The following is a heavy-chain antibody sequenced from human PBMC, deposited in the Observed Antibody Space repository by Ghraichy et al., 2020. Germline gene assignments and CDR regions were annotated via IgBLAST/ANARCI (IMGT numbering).Heavy chain of an antibody. CDR2: IYTSGST. CDR1: GGSISSGSYY. CDR3: ARDLSYSSSWYLRKDYYYYGMDV. D-gene: IGHD6-13*01. V-gene: IGHV4-61*02. J-gene: IGHJ6*02. Sequence: SETLSLTCTVSGGSISSGSYYWSWIRQPTGKGLEWIGRIYTSGSTNYNPSLKSRVTISVDTSKNQFSLKLSSVTAADTAVYYCARDLSYSSSWYLRKDYYYYGMDVWGQGTTVTVSS.